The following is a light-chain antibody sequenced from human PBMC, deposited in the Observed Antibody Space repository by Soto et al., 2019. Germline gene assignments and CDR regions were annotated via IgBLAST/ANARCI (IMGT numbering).Light chain of an antibody. CDR1: QSIDRY. CDR3: EHYSNWPPGLT. Sequence: EIVLTQSPATLSLSPGDRATLSCRASQSIDRYLDWYQQKPGQGPRLLIYDVSKRATGVPARFSGSGSGTDFTLTISSLEPEDFADYYCEHYSNWPPGLTFGGGTKVDIK. J-gene: IGKJ4*01. CDR2: DVS. V-gene: IGKV3-11*01.